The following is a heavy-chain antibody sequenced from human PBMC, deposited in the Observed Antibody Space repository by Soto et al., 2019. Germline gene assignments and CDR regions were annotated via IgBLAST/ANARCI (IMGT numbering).Heavy chain of an antibody. V-gene: IGHV1-3*01. J-gene: IGHJ4*02. CDR3: AIVGTMVRGDYFDY. CDR1: GYTFTSYA. CDR2: INAGNGNT. D-gene: IGHD3-10*01. Sequence: ASVKVSCKASGYTFTSYAMHWVRQAPGQRLEWMGWINAGNGNTKYSQKFQGRVTITRDTSASTAYMELSSLRSEDTAVYYCAIVGTMVRGDYFDYWGLGTLVTVS.